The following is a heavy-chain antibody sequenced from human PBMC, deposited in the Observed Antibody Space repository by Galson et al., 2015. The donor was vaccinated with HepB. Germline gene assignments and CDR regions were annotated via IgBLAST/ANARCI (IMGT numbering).Heavy chain of an antibody. Sequence: SLRLSCAASGFTFSSFGMHWVRQAPGKGLEWVAVIWYDGSKKYYADSVKGRFSISRDTSKNTLYLQMNSLRAEDTAVYYCAKEALPDYGGITGFHFWGQGTLVPVSS. CDR1: GFTFSSFG. V-gene: IGHV3-33*06. D-gene: IGHD4-23*01. CDR2: IWYDGSKK. CDR3: AKEALPDYGGITGFHF. J-gene: IGHJ4*02.